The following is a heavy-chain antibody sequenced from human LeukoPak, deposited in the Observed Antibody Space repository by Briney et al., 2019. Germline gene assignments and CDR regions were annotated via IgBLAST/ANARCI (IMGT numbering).Heavy chain of an antibody. D-gene: IGHD6-13*01. CDR3: ARDLGSWYRSYYMDV. CDR2: ISAYNGNT. V-gene: IGHV1-18*01. Sequence: ASVKVSCKASGYTFTSYGISWVRQAPGQGLEWMGWISAYNGNTNYAQKLQGRVTMTTDTSTSTAYMELRSLRSDDTAVYYCARDLGSWYRSYYMDVWGKGTTVTVSS. CDR1: GYTFTSYG. J-gene: IGHJ6*03.